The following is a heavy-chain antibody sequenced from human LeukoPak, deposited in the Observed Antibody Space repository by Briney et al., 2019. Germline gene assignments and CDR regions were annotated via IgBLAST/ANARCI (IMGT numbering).Heavy chain of an antibody. D-gene: IGHD5-24*01. Sequence: PGGSLRLSCAASGFTLSTCGVHWVRQAPGKGLEWVAMISHDGNSKQYADFAKGRFTISRDNSKNTLYLEMNSLRTEDTAVYHCAKDLSDKGWYNYFDPWGQGALVTVSS. CDR1: GFTLSTCG. CDR2: ISHDGNSK. CDR3: AKDLSDKGWYNYFDP. V-gene: IGHV3-30*18. J-gene: IGHJ5*02.